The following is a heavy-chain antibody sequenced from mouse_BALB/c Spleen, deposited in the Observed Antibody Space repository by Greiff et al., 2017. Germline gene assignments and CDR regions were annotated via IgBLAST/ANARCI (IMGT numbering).Heavy chain of an antibody. V-gene: IGHV5-17*02. CDR2: ISSGSSTI. CDR1: GFTFSSFG. CDR3: ARRGSYDGYYGYAMDY. Sequence: EVKVVESGGGLVQPGGSRKLSCAASGFTFSSFGMHWVRQAPEKGLEWVAYISSGSSTIYYADTVKGRFTISRDNPKNTLFLQMTSLRSEDTAMYYCARRGSYDGYYGYAMDYWGQGTSVTVSS. J-gene: IGHJ4*01. D-gene: IGHD2-3*01.